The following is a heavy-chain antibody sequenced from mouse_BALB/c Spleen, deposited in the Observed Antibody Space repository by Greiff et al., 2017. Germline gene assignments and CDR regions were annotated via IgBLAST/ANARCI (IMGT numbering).Heavy chain of an antibody. J-gene: IGHJ3*01. CDR1: GYTFTSYW. CDR3: TRGNPFAY. V-gene: IGHV1-69*02. D-gene: IGHD2-1*01. Sequence: VQLQQPGAELVRPGASVKLSCKASGYTFTSYWINWVKQRPGQGLEWIGNIYPSDSYTNYNQKFKDKATLTVDKSSSTAYMQLSSPTSEDSAVYYCTRGNPFAYWGQGTLVTVSA. CDR2: IYPSDSYT.